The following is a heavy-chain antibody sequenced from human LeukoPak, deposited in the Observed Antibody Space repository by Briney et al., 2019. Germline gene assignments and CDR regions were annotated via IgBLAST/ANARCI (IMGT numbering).Heavy chain of an antibody. J-gene: IGHJ6*02. CDR2: IYTSGST. Sequence: SDTLSLTCTVSGGSISSYHGSWLRQPAGKGLEWLGRIYTSGSTNYIPSLKSRVTMSVDTSKNQFSLKLSSVTAADTAVYYCASYVDTAMVDAGYYYYYGMDVWGQGTTVTVSS. D-gene: IGHD5-18*01. CDR3: ASYVDTAMVDAGYYYYYGMDV. V-gene: IGHV4-4*07. CDR1: GGSISSYH.